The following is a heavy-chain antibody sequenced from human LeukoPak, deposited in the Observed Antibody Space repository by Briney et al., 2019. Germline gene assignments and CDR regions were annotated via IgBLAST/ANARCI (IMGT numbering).Heavy chain of an antibody. V-gene: IGHV3-23*01. CDR2: ISASGHYI. J-gene: IGHJ6*03. D-gene: IGHD1-1*01. CDR3: ARNGSWGDYQFYFYMDV. Sequence: GGSLRLSCEASGFTFGSFAMSWVRQAPGKGLEWLSGISASGHYIYCADSVKGRFTISRDNSKNTLYIEMNSLRAEGTAVYYWARNGSWGDYQFYFYMDVWGKGTTVTVSS. CDR1: GFTFGSFA.